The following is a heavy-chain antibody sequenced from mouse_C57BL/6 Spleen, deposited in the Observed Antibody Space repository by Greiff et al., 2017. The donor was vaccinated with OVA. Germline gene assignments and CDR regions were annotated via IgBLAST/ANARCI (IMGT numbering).Heavy chain of an antibody. J-gene: IGHJ2*01. Sequence: VQLQQSVAELVRPGASVKLSCTASGFNIKNTYMHWVKQRPEQGLEWIGRIDPANGNTNYAPKFHGKAPITSDTSSNTAYLQLSSLTSEDTAIDYCARSGASAQALDYWGQGTTLTVSS. V-gene: IGHV14-3*01. CDR3: ARSGASAQALDY. D-gene: IGHD3-2*02. CDR1: GFNIKNTY. CDR2: IDPANGNT.